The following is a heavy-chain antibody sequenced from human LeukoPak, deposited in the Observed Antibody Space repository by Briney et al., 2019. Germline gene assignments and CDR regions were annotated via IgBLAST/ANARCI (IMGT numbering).Heavy chain of an antibody. CDR3: AKDAERYYYDSSGFVDY. CDR1: GFTFSSYG. Sequence: PGGSLRLSCAASGFTFSSYGMHWVRQAPGKGLEWVAVISYDGSNKYYADSVKGRFTISRDNSKNTLYLQMNSLRAEDTAVYYCAKDAERYYYDSSGFVDYWGQGTLVTVSS. J-gene: IGHJ4*02. D-gene: IGHD3-22*01. CDR2: ISYDGSNK. V-gene: IGHV3-30*18.